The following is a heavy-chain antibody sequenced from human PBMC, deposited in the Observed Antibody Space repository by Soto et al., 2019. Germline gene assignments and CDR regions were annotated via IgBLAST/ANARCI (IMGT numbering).Heavy chain of an antibody. CDR1: GGSISSGDYY. V-gene: IGHV4-30-4*01. J-gene: IGHJ6*02. Sequence: SETLSLTCTVSGGSISSGDYYWSWIRQPPGKGLEWIGYIYYSGSTYYNPSLKSRVTISVDTSKNQFSLKLSSVTAADTAVYYCARGSSYYDFWSGYSSYGMDVWGQGTTVTVSS. D-gene: IGHD3-3*01. CDR2: IYYSGST. CDR3: ARGSSYYDFWSGYSSYGMDV.